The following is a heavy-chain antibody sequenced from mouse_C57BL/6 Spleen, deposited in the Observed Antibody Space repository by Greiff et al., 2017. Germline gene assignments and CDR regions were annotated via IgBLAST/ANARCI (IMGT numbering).Heavy chain of an antibody. CDR2: ISSGSSTI. CDR3: ARGMLVATPFDY. V-gene: IGHV5-17*01. J-gene: IGHJ2*01. D-gene: IGHD1-1*01. CDR1: GFTFSDYG. Sequence: DVKLVESGGGLVKPGGSLKLSCAASGFTFSDYGMHWVRQAPEKGLEWVAYISSGSSTIYYADTVKGRFTISRDNAKNTLFLQMTSLRSEDTAMYYCARGMLVATPFDYWGQGTTLTVSS.